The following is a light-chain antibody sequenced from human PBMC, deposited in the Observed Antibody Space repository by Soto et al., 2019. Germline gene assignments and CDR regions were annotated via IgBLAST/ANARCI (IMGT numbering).Light chain of an antibody. CDR1: QSVGSY. Sequence: EIVMTQSPATLSVSPGERATLSCRTSQSVGSYLAWYQQKPGQAPRLLIYGASTRATDIPARFGGSGSGTGFTLAMNTLQAEDFGVCGCQQYSDWPRITFGGGTRVEIK. CDR2: GAS. J-gene: IGKJ4*01. CDR3: QQYSDWPRIT. V-gene: IGKV3-15*01.